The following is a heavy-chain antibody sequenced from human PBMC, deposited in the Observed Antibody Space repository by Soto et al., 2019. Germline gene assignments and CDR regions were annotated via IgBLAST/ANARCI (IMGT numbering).Heavy chain of an antibody. D-gene: IGHD2-2*01. V-gene: IGHV3-23*01. Sequence: GGSRRLSCAASGFTFSSYAMIWARQAPGKGLEWVSAISGRGGSTYYADAVKGRFTISRDNSKNTLYLQMNSLRAEDTAVYYCSKVVGCSSPSCPLDYWGQGTLVTVSS. CDR2: ISGRGGST. J-gene: IGHJ4*02. CDR1: GFTFSSYA. CDR3: SKVVGCSSPSCPLDY.